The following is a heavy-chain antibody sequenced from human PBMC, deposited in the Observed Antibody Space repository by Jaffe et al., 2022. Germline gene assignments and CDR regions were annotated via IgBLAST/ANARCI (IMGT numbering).Heavy chain of an antibody. D-gene: IGHD6-19*01. CDR1: GDSISNNF. CDR2: THHSGII. J-gene: IGHJ4*02. Sequence: QVQLQESGPGLVTPSGTLSLTCVVSGDSISNNFWSWVRQPPGGGLEWIAETHHSGIINYNPSLKSRVTISVDKSKNQFSLEVTSVTAADTAVYYCTRQGGWFSDYWGQGILVTVSS. CDR3: TRQGGWFSDY. V-gene: IGHV4-4*02.